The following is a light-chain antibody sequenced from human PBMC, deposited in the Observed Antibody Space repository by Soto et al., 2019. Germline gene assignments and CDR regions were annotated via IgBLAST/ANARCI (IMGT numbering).Light chain of an antibody. Sequence: DIQMTQSPSSLSASVGDRVTITCRASQSISNYLNWYQHKPGKAPKVLIYGASSLQGGVPSRFSGSVSGTDFSLSISGLQPEDLATYYCQQSYSTPPTFGQGTTLHIK. CDR3: QQSYSTPPT. CDR2: GAS. CDR1: QSISNY. V-gene: IGKV1-39*01. J-gene: IGKJ2*01.